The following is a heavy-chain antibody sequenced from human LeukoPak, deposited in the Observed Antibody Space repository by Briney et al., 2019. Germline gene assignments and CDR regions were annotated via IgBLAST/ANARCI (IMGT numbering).Heavy chain of an antibody. J-gene: IGHJ4*02. D-gene: IGHD1-26*01. CDR2: TRNKANSYTT. CDR1: GFTISDHD. CDR3: ARLVGAND. V-gene: IGHV3-72*01. Sequence: PGGSLRLSCAASGFTISDHDMDWVRQAPGKGLEWVGRTRNKANSYTTEYAASVKDRFTISRDGSKNSLYLQMNSLKTEDTAVYYCARLVGANDWGQGTLVTVSS.